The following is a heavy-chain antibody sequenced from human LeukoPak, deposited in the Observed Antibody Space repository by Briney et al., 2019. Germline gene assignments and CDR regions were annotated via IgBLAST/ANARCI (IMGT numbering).Heavy chain of an antibody. Sequence: PGGSLRLSCAASGFTFSSYAMSWVRQAPGKGLEWVSSISSSSVYIYYADSLKGRFTISRDNAKNSLYLQMNSLRAEDTAVYYCARENHTPRGYCSSTSCSDYYMDVWGKGTTVTVSS. CDR2: ISSSSVYI. V-gene: IGHV3-21*01. CDR3: ARENHTPRGYCSSTSCSDYYMDV. J-gene: IGHJ6*03. D-gene: IGHD2-2*01. CDR1: GFTFSSYA.